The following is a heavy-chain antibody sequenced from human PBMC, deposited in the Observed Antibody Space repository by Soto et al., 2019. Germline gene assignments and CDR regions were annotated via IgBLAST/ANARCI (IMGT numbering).Heavy chain of an antibody. V-gene: IGHV3-9*01. J-gene: IGHJ4*02. CDR1: GFTFDDYA. CDR3: AKDTGYSSSWLDY. D-gene: IGHD6-13*01. CDR2: ISWNSGSI. Sequence: EVRLVESGGGLVQPGRSLRLSCAASGFTFDDYAMHWVRQAPGKGLEWVSGISWNSGSIGYADSVKGRFTISRDNAKNSLYLQMNSLRAEDTALYYCAKDTGYSSSWLDYWGQGTLVTVSS.